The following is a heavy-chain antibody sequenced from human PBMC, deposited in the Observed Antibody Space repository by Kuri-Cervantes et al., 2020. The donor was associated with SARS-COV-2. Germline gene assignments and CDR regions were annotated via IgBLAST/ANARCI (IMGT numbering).Heavy chain of an antibody. CDR2: ISYDGSKK. Sequence: GGSLRLSCAASGFAFSNYAIHWVRQAPGKGLEWVAVISYDGSKKDYADSVRGRFTISRDNSKNTVYLQMNSLRAEDTAVYYCARDLYSSSWFGWFDPWGQGTLVTVSS. V-gene: IGHV3-30-3*01. J-gene: IGHJ5*02. D-gene: IGHD6-13*01. CDR1: GFAFSNYA. CDR3: ARDLYSSSWFGWFDP.